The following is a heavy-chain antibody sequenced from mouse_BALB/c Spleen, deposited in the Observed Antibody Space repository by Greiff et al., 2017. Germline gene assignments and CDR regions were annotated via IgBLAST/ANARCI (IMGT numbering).Heavy chain of an antibody. CDR2: ISNGGGST. CDR3: ARQRGDYDQGAMDY. J-gene: IGHJ4*01. V-gene: IGHV5-12-2*01. CDR1: GFTFSSYT. Sequence: EVKLVESGGGLVQPGGSLKLSCAASGFTFSSYTMSWVRQTPEKRLEWVAYISNGGGSTYYPDTVKGRFTISRDNTKNTLYLQMSSLKSEDTAMYYCARQRGDYDQGAMDYWGQGTSVTVSS. D-gene: IGHD2-4*01.